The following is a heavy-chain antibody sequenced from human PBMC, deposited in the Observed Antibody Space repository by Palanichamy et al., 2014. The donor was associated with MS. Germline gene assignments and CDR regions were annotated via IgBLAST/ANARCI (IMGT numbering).Heavy chain of an antibody. CDR2: IDHSGNT. V-gene: IGHV4-38-2*02. CDR3: ARGSRDGYDYGPGWFDS. J-gene: IGHJ5*01. D-gene: IGHD5-24*01. Sequence: QVQLQESGPGLVKPSETLSLTCSVSGYSISSSYYWGWIRQPPGKGLEWIGSIDHSGNTYYNPSLKSRVILSLDTFKNQFSLKLRSVTAADAAVYYCARGSRDGYDYGPGWFDSWGQGTLVTVSS. CDR1: GYSISSSYY.